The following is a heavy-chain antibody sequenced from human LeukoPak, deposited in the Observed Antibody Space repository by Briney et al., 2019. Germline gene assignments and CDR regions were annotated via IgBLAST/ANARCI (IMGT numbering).Heavy chain of an antibody. CDR3: ARQYSSGWPYFDY. CDR2: IYYTGST. V-gene: IGHV4-61*07. D-gene: IGHD6-19*01. Sequence: YYWSWIRQPPGKGLEWIGYIYYTGSTNYHPSLKSRVTISVDTSQKQFSLKLNSVTAADTAVYYCARQYSSGWPYFDYWGQGTLVTVSS. J-gene: IGHJ4*02. CDR1: YY.